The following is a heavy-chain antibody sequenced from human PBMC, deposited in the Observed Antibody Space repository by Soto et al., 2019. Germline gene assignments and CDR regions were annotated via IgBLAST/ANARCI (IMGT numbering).Heavy chain of an antibody. CDR3: AKDVTGTTPY. CDR2: ISYDGRMK. D-gene: IGHD1-20*01. V-gene: IGHV3-30*18. J-gene: IGHJ4*02. CDR1: GFTFSSYS. Sequence: GGSLRLSCAASGFTFSSYSMHWVRQAPGKGLEWVAVISYDGRMKYYAESVKGRFTIPRDNSKNTLYVQMNSLRAEDTAVYYCAKDVTGTTPYWGEGTLVTVSS.